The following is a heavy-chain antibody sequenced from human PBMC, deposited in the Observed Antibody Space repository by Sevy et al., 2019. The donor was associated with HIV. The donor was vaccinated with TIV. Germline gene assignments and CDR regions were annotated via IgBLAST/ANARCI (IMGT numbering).Heavy chain of an antibody. D-gene: IGHD3-22*01. CDR1: GYTLTALS. CDR3: ATTKDYYDSSGYPFDH. V-gene: IGHV1-24*01. J-gene: IGHJ4*02. CDR2: FDPEDGET. Sequence: ASVKVSCKVSGYTLTALSMHWVRQAPGKGVEWMGTFDPEDGETRFAQKFQGRVTMTEDTSTDTAYMELSSLRSEDTAVYFCATTKDYYDSSGYPFDHSGQGAMVTVSS.